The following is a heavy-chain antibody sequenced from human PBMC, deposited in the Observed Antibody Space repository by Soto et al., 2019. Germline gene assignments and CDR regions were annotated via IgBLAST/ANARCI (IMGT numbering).Heavy chain of an antibody. Sequence: ASVKVSCKASGYSFTSLDINWVRQTAGQGLEWMGWMQPSTGRTGYAQKFQGRVTMTRDTSINSAYMELTTLTSDDTAFYYCARGVSAGVDYWGQGTLVTVPQ. V-gene: IGHV1-8*01. CDR2: MQPSTGRT. J-gene: IGHJ4*02. D-gene: IGHD1-26*01. CDR3: ARGVSAGVDY. CDR1: GYSFTSLD.